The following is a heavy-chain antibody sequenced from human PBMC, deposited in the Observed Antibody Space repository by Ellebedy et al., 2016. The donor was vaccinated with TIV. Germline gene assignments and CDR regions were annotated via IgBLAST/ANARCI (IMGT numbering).Heavy chain of an antibody. CDR2: ISAYNGNT. J-gene: IGHJ4*02. V-gene: IGHV1-18*04. CDR3: ARFWYCGGDCWMFDY. D-gene: IGHD2-21*02. CDR1: GYTFTSYG. Sequence: ASVKVSCKASGYTFTSYGISWVRQAPGQGLEWMGWISAYNGNTNYAQKLQGRVTMTTDTSTSTAYMELRSLRSDDTAVYYCARFWYCGGDCWMFDYWGQGTLVTVSS.